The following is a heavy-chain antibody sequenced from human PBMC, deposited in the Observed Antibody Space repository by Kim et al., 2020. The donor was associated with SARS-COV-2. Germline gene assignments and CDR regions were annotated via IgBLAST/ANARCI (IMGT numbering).Heavy chain of an antibody. Sequence: SVKVSCKTSGGTFGNYGFAWVRLAPGQGLEWMGGIIPVSDTRDYAQKFQGRLTFMADESTSTAYMELTTLKSDDTAVYYCARARTGSLYYYFGMDVWGPGTTVTVSS. CDR2: IIPVSDTR. J-gene: IGHJ6*02. V-gene: IGHV1-69*13. CDR1: GGTFGNYG. CDR3: ARARTGSLYYYFGMDV. D-gene: IGHD1-1*01.